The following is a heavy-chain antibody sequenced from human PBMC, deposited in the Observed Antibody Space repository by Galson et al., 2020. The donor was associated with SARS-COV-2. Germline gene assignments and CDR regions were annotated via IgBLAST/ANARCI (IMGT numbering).Heavy chain of an antibody. CDR1: GDSVSSNSAA. V-gene: IGHV6-1*01. Sequence: SHTLSLTCAISGDSVSSNSAAWNWIRQSPSRGLEWLGRTYYRSKWYNDYAVSVKSRISINPDTPKNQFSLQLNSVTPEDTAVYYCARAGSGWLDYCDYGGQGTLVTVSS. CDR2: TYYRSKWYN. D-gene: IGHD6-19*01. J-gene: IGHJ4*02. CDR3: ARAGSGWLDYCDY.